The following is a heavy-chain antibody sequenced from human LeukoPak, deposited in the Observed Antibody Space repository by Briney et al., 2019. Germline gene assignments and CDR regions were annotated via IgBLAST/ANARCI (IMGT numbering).Heavy chain of an antibody. D-gene: IGHD5-12*01. CDR1: GYTFTSYD. Sequence: GASVKVSCKASGYTFTSYDFNWVRQATGQGLEWMGWMNPNSGNTGYAQKFQGRVTMTRNTSISTAYMELSSLRSVDTAVYYCARGCPRDILGHYYYYYMDVWGKGTTVTVSS. J-gene: IGHJ6*03. CDR3: ARGCPRDILGHYYYYYMDV. CDR2: MNPNSGNT. V-gene: IGHV1-8*01.